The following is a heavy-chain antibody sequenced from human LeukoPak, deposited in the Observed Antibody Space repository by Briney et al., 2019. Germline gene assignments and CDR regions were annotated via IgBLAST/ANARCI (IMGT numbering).Heavy chain of an antibody. J-gene: IGHJ4*02. V-gene: IGHV4-59*01. CDR2: IYYSGST. CDR3: ARYCSGGSCYGKVDY. Sequence: SETLSLTCTVSGGSISSYYWSCIRQPPGKGLEWIGYIYYSGSTNYNPSLKSRATISVDTSKNQFSLKLSSVTAAGTAVYYCARYCSGGSCYGKVDYWGQGTLVTVSS. CDR1: GGSISSYY. D-gene: IGHD2-15*01.